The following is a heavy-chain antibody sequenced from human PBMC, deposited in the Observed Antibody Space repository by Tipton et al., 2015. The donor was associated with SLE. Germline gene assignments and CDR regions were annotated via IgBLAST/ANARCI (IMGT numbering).Heavy chain of an antibody. CDR3: ARASGGLLPFDY. CDR1: GGSISSYY. Sequence: LRLSCTVSGGSISSYYWSWIRQPPGKGLEWIGDISYSGSTNYSPSLKSRVTISVDTSKNQFSLKLSSVTAADTTVYYCARASGGLLPFDYWGQGTLVTVSS. J-gene: IGHJ4*02. V-gene: IGHV4-59*01. D-gene: IGHD3-22*01. CDR2: ISYSGST.